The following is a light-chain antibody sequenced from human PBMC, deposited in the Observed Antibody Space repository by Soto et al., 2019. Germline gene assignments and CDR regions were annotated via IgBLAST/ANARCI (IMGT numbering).Light chain of an antibody. J-gene: IGKJ4*01. CDR1: QGIAKY. CDR3: QQADTLPLT. V-gene: IGKV1-33*01. CDR2: HAS. Sequence: DTQMTKSPSSLSASIGDRVTITCQASQGIAKYLHWYQQKPGKAPKLLIYHASNLQTEVPSRFSGSGSGTHFTLISSSLQDDDIATYFCQQADTLPLTFGGGTKVEIK.